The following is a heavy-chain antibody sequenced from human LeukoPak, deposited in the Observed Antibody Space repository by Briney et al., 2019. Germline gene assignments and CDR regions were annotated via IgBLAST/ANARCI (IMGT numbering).Heavy chain of an antibody. CDR2: INHSGST. Sequence: SETLSLTCAVYGGSFSSYYWSWIRQPPGKGLEWIGEINHSGSTNYNPSLKSRVTISVDTSKNQFSLKLSSVTAADTAVYYCASFNGGNSTFDYWGQGTLVTVSS. CDR3: ASFNGGNSTFDY. J-gene: IGHJ4*02. D-gene: IGHD4-23*01. CDR1: GGSFSSYY. V-gene: IGHV4-34*01.